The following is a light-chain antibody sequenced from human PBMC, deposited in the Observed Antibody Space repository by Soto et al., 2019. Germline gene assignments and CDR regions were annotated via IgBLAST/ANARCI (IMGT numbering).Light chain of an antibody. V-gene: IGKV3-15*01. CDR3: QQYNNGPPWT. CDR1: QNVGTN. CDR2: GAS. J-gene: IGKJ1*01. Sequence: DTELTQSPATLSVSLGERATLSCRASQNVGTNLAWYQQKAGQAPRLLLYGASTRAFGVADRFSGGGSGTEFPLTISSLQYEDFAVYHCQQYNNGPPWTFGHGTKWE.